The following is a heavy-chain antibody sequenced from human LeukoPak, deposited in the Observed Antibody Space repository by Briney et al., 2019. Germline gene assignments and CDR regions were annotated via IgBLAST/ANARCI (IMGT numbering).Heavy chain of an antibody. D-gene: IGHD4-17*01. CDR3: TTVDYGDFIDY. CDR1: GFTFSNAR. V-gene: IGHV3-15*01. J-gene: IGHJ4*02. CDR2: IKSKTDGGTT. Sequence: GSLRLSCAASGFTFSNARMSWVRQAPGKGLEWVGRIKSKTDGGTTDYAAPVKGRFTISRDDSKNTLYLQMNSPKTEDTAVYYCTTVDYGDFIDYWGQGTLVTVSS.